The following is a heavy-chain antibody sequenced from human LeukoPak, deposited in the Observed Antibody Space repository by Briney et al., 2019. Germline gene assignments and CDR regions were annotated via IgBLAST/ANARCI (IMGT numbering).Heavy chain of an antibody. V-gene: IGHV1-24*01. CDR2: FDPEDGET. CDR3: AATVTTLRGPFDY. J-gene: IGHJ4*02. D-gene: IGHD4-17*01. Sequence: GASVKVSCKVSGYTLTELSMHWVRQAPGKGLEWMGGFDPEDGETIYAQKFRGRVTMTEDTSTDTAYMELSSLRSEDTAVYYCAATVTTLRGPFDYWGQGTLVTVSS. CDR1: GYTLTELS.